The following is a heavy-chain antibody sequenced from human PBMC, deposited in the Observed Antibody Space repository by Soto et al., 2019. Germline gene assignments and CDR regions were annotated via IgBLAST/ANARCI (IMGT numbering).Heavy chain of an antibody. CDR2: IKSKTDGGTT. D-gene: IGHD3-22*01. V-gene: IGHV3-15*07. Sequence: PVGSLRLSCAASGFTFSNAWMNWVRQAPGKGLEWVGRIKSKTDGGTTDYAAPVKGRFTISRDDSKNTLYLQMNSLKTEDTAVYYCTTEYDSSGYWFRMDYWGQGTLVTVSS. CDR1: GFTFSNAW. J-gene: IGHJ4*02. CDR3: TTEYDSSGYWFRMDY.